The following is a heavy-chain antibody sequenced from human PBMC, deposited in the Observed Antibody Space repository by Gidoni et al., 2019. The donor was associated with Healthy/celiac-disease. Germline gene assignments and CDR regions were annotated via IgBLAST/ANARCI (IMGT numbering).Heavy chain of an antibody. CDR2: ISWNSGSI. D-gene: IGHD6-13*01. J-gene: IGHJ4*02. Sequence: EVQLVESGGGLVQPGRSLRLSCAASGFTFDDYAMHWVRQAPGKGLEWVSGISWNSGSIGYADSVEGRFTISRDNAKNSLYLQMNSLRAEDTALYYCAKDIGSGSSWLVCYFDYWGQGTLVTVSS. V-gene: IGHV3-9*01. CDR3: AKDIGSGSSWLVCYFDY. CDR1: GFTFDDYA.